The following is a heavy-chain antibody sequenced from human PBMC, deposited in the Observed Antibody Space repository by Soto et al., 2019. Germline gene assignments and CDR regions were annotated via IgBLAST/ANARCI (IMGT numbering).Heavy chain of an antibody. Sequence: TLSLTCTVSGGSISSGDYYWSWIRQPPGKGLEWIGYIYYSGSTYYNPSLKSRVTISVDTSKNQFSLKLSSVTAADTAVYYCARAWEGYYGSGSHNWFDPWGQGTLVTVSS. J-gene: IGHJ5*02. CDR2: IYYSGST. V-gene: IGHV4-30-4*01. CDR1: GGSISSGDYY. D-gene: IGHD3-10*01. CDR3: ARAWEGYYGSGSHNWFDP.